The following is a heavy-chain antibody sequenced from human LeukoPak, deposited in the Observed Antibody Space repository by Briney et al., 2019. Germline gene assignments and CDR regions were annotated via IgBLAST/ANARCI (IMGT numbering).Heavy chain of an antibody. J-gene: IGHJ4*02. V-gene: IGHV5-51*01. CDR2: IYSGDSDT. D-gene: IGHD6-19*01. CDR3: ATTGDYSSGWPPEGDFDY. Sequence: GESLQISCNGSGYSSTSYWIGWMRQMPGKGREWMGIIYSGDSDTKYSPSFQGQVTITADKSISTAYLQWSSLKASDTAMYYCATTGDYSSGWPPEGDFDYWGQGTLVTVSS. CDR1: GYSSTSYW.